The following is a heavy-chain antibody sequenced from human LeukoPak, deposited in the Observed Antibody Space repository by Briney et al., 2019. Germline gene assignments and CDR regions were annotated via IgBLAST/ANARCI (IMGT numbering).Heavy chain of an antibody. D-gene: IGHD2-15*01. J-gene: IGHJ3*02. Sequence: SETLSLTCTVSGGSISSYYWSWIRQPPGKGLEWIGYIYYSGSTNYNPSPKSRVTISVDTSKNQFSLKLSSVTAADTAVYYCVRASVESGGAFDIWGQGTMVTVSS. CDR1: GGSISSYY. CDR3: VRASVESGGAFDI. CDR2: IYYSGST. V-gene: IGHV4-59*01.